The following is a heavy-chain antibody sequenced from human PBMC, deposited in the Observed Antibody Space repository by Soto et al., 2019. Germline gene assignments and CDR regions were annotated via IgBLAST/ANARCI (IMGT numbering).Heavy chain of an antibody. V-gene: IGHV3-7*01. J-gene: IGHJ6*03. CDR1: GFTCSSYW. CDR3: ARDKAYYDFWSGLSPYYYYYMDV. Sequence: GGSLRLSCAASGFTCSSYWISWVRQAPGKGLEWVANIKQDGSEKYYVDSVKGRFTISRDNAKNSLYLQMNSLRAEDTAVYYCARDKAYYDFWSGLSPYYYYYMDVWGKGTTVTVSS. CDR2: IKQDGSEK. D-gene: IGHD3-3*01.